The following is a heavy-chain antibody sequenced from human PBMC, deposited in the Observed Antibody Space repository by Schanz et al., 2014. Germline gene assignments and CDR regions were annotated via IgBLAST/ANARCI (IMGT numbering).Heavy chain of an antibody. D-gene: IGHD4-17*01. Sequence: EVQLVQSGGGLVQPGGSLRLSCAASGFTFSSHWMHWVRQDPGKGLVWVARINSVGSNTDYADSVTGRFTISRDNAKNSLYLQMNTLRAEDTAVYYCARKMKLGVYGGKWHDSLHIWGQGTMVTVSS. CDR2: INSVGSNT. V-gene: IGHV3-74*01. CDR3: ARKMKLGVYGGKWHDSLHI. CDR1: GFTFSSHW. J-gene: IGHJ3*02.